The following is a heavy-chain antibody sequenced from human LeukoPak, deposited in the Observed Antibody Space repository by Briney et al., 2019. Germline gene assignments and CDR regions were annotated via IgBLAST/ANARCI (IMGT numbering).Heavy chain of an antibody. D-gene: IGHD3-22*01. J-gene: IGHJ4*02. CDR3: ARMTYYYDSSQAFDY. CDR1: GGSISSSSYY. CDR2: IYYSGST. V-gene: IGHV4-39*07. Sequence: SETLSLTCTVSGGSISSSSYYWGWLRQPPGTGLEWIGNIYYSGSTYYNPSLKSRVTISVDTSKNQFSLKLSSVTAADTAVYYCARMTYYYDSSQAFDYWGQGTLVTVSS.